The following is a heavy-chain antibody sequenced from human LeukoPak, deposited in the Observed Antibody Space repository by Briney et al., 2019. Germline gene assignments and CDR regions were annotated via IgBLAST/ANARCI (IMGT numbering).Heavy chain of an antibody. D-gene: IGHD2/OR15-2a*01. Sequence: GGSLRLSCAASGFSFTSYWMHWVRQAPGXGLVWVSRINSDGSSTTYADSVKGRFTISRDNAKNKLYLHMNTLRGEDTDVYYCARESAIVLVPFDSWGQGTLVTVSS. V-gene: IGHV3-74*01. CDR2: INSDGSST. CDR1: GFSFTSYW. CDR3: ARESAIVLVPFDS. J-gene: IGHJ4*02.